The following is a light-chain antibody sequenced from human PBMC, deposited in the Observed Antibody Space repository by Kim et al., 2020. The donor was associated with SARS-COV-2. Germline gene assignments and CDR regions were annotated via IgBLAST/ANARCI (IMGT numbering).Light chain of an antibody. CDR1: QSASSHY. Sequence: LAHGERATLPCRASQSASSHYLAWYQQKPGQAPRLLIYGASSRATGIPDRFSGSGSGTDFTLTISSLEPEDFAVYYCQQYGSSPYTFGQGTKLEI. CDR2: GAS. CDR3: QQYGSSPYT. V-gene: IGKV3-20*01. J-gene: IGKJ2*01.